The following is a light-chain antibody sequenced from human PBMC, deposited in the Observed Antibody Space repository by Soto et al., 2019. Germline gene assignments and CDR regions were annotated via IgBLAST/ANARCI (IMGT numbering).Light chain of an antibody. CDR3: QSSDSSLSAFHV. V-gene: IGLV1-40*01. Sequence: SVLQQPPPMSWAPGQGVTLSCPGGHSHPGAGYDVHWYQQFPGTAPKLLIFGNTKRPSGVPDRFSGSKSGSSASLAITGLQAEDEADYYCQSSDSSLSAFHVFGTGTKVTVL. CDR2: GNT. J-gene: IGLJ1*01. CDR1: HSHPGAGYD.